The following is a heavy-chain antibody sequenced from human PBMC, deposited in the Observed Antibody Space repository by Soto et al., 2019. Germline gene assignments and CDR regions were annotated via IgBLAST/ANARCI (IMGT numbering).Heavy chain of an antibody. D-gene: IGHD2-2*01. CDR3: ARDRYCSSSSCPHRRNWFDH. CDR1: GFIFSSNA. V-gene: IGHV3-30-3*01. CDR2: ISYDGGNK. Sequence: GGSLRLSCAASGFIFSSNAMHWVRQAPGKGLEWVAVISYDGGNKYYADSVKGRFTISRDNSKNTLYLQMNSLRAEDTAVYYCARDRYCSSSSCPHRRNWFDHWGQGTLVTVSS. J-gene: IGHJ5*02.